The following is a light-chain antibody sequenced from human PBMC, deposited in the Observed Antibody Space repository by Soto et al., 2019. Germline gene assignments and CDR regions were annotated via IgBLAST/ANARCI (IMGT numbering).Light chain of an antibody. CDR3: SSYTSSSTPYV. J-gene: IGLJ1*01. CDR2: EAS. V-gene: IGLV2-14*01. CDR1: SSDVGGYNY. Sequence: QSVLTQPASVSGSPGQSITISCTGTSSDVGGYNYVSWYQQYPGKAPKLMIYEASNRPSGVSNRFSGSKSGNTASLTISGLQAEDEADYYCSSYTSSSTPYVFGTGTKVTVL.